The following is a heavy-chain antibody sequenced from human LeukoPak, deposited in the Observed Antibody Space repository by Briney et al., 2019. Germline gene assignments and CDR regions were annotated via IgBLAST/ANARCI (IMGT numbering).Heavy chain of an antibody. D-gene: IGHD4-11*01. CDR3: ARYSNYPSYYYYGMDV. CDR1: GYTFTSYG. J-gene: IGHJ6*02. CDR2: ISAYNGNT. V-gene: IGHV1-18*01. Sequence: GASVKVSCKASGYTFTSYGISWVRQAPGQGLEWIGWISAYNGNTNYAQKLQGRVTMTTDTSTSTAYMELRSLRSDDTAVYYCARYSNYPSYYYYGMDVWGQGTTVTVSS.